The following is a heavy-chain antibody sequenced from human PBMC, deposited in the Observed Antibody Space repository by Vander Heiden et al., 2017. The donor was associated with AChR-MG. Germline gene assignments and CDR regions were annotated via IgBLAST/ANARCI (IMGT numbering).Heavy chain of an antibody. CDR1: GGSFSGYY. Sequence: QVQLQQWGAGLLKPSETLSLTCAVHGGSFSGYYWSWIRQPPGKGLEWIGEINHSGSTNYNPSLKSRVTISVDTSKNQFSLKLSSVTAADTAVYYCARGSPSASGMDVWGQGTTVTVSS. V-gene: IGHV4-34*01. J-gene: IGHJ6*02. CDR2: INHSGST. CDR3: ARGSPSASGMDV.